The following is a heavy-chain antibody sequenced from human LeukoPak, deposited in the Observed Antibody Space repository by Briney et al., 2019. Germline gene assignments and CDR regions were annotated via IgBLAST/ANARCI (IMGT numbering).Heavy chain of an antibody. CDR3: ARRVEPVAGTGSFDY. D-gene: IGHD6-19*01. CDR1: GASISNSY. V-gene: IGHV4-59*08. CDR2: VYYTGST. Sequence: SETLSLTCTVSGASISNSYWTWIRQPPGKGLEWIGYVYYTGSTSYNSSLKSRVTISIDTSKNQFSLKLTSVTAADTAVYYCARRVEPVAGTGSFDYWGQGTLVTVSS. J-gene: IGHJ4*02.